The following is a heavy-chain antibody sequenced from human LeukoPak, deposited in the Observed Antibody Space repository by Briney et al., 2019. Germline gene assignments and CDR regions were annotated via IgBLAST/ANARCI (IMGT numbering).Heavy chain of an antibody. J-gene: IGHJ4*02. Sequence: GGSLRLSCAASGSTFSSYWMSWVRQAPGKGLEWVSSISSSSSYIYYAASVKGRFTISRDNAKNSLYLQMNRLRAEDTAVYYCARERQLERLAFGKEGSAFDYWGQGTLVTVSS. V-gene: IGHV3-21*01. D-gene: IGHD1-1*01. CDR2: ISSSSSYI. CDR3: ARERQLERLAFGKEGSAFDY. CDR1: GSTFSSYW.